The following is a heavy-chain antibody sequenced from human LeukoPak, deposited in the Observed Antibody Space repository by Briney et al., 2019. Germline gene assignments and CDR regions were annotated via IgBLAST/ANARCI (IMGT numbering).Heavy chain of an antibody. CDR1: GFTFSSYA. V-gene: IGHV3-30*04. D-gene: IGHD3-22*01. CDR3: ARMYYYDSSGYWGNGFDP. Sequence: PGGSLRLSCAASGFTFSSYAMHWVRQAPGKGLEWVAVISYDGSNKYYADSVKGRFTISRDNSKNTLYLQMNSLRSEDTAVYYCARMYYYDSSGYWGNGFDPWGQGTLVTVSS. CDR2: ISYDGSNK. J-gene: IGHJ5*02.